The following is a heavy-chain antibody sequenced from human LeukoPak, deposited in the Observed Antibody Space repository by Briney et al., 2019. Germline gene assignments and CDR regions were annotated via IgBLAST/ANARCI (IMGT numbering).Heavy chain of an antibody. J-gene: IGHJ4*02. D-gene: IGHD3-10*01. CDR3: ARGPMVRGVIRPVGDY. CDR1: GXSVTSYC. V-gene: IGHV5-51*01. Sequence: GESLKISFNGSGXSVTSYCIGWVRQMAGKVLEWMGIFYPGVSDTRYSPSFQGPVTISADKSVSTAYLRWSSLMASDTATYYCARGPMVRGVIRPVGDYWGQGTLVTVSS. CDR2: FYPGVSDT.